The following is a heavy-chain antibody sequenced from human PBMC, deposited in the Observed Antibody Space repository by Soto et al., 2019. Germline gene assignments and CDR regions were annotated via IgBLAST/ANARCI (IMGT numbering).Heavy chain of an antibody. V-gene: IGHV3-23*01. J-gene: IGHJ2*01. D-gene: IGHD4-17*01. CDR1: GFNFRSYA. CDR2: ISGSGGST. CDR3: AKDSETTVTTVWYFDL. Sequence: GFMRLSCAASGFNFRSYAMSWVRQDPGKGLEWVSAISGSGGSTYYAVSVKGRFTISRDNSKNTLYLQMNSLRAEDTALYYCAKDSETTVTTVWYFDLWGRGTLVTVSS.